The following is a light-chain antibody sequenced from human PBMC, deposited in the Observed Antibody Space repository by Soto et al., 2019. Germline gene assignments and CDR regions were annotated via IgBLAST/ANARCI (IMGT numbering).Light chain of an antibody. Sequence: QSALTQPASVSGSPGQSIPISCTGTSSDVGGYDYVSWYQLHPGKAPKLMVFEVSNRPSGVSYRFSGSKSGNTASLTISGLQAEDEADYFCSSYSIRTAYLFGTGTKLTVL. J-gene: IGLJ1*01. V-gene: IGLV2-14*01. CDR1: SSDVGGYDY. CDR3: SSYSIRTAYL. CDR2: EVS.